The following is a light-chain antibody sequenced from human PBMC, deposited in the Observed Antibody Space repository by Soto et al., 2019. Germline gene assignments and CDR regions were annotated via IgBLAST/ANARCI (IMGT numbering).Light chain of an antibody. J-gene: IGKJ2*01. CDR1: QSVSSN. CDR3: QQYNNWPPYT. CDR2: GAS. V-gene: IGKV3-15*01. Sequence: EIVRTQSPATLSVSPGERDSLACRASQSVSSNLAWYQQKPGQAPRLLIYGASTRATGIPARFSGSGSGTEFTLTISSLEPEDFAVYYCQQYNNWPPYTFGQGTKVDI.